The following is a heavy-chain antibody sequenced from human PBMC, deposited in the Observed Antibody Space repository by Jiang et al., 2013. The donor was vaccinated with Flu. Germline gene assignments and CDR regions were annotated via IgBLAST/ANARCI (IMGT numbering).Heavy chain of an antibody. D-gene: IGHD6-13*01. V-gene: IGHV6-1*01. CDR1: GDSVSNNTAA. Sequence: TLSLTCVISGDSVSNNTAAWNWIRQSPSRGLEWLGRTYYRSKWYDDYAVSLKSRITIRVDTSRNEFSLQLSSVTPEDTAVYYCAKTLPSRSPYGMDVWGQGTTVTVSS. CDR2: TYYRSKWYD. CDR3: AKTLPSRSPYGMDV. J-gene: IGHJ6*02.